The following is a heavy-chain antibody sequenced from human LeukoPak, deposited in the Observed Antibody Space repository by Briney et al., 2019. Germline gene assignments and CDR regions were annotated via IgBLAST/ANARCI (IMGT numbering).Heavy chain of an antibody. V-gene: IGHV4-39*01. CDR1: GGSISSSSYY. CDR2: IYYSGST. CDR3: ARRDTYYDFWSGYGYNWFDP. D-gene: IGHD3-3*01. J-gene: IGHJ5*02. Sequence: SETLSLTCTVSGGSISSSSYYWGWIRQPPGKGLEWIGSIYYSGSTYYNPSLKSRVTISVDTPKNQFSLKLSSVTAADTAVYYCARRDTYYDFWSGYGYNWFDPWGQGTLVTVSS.